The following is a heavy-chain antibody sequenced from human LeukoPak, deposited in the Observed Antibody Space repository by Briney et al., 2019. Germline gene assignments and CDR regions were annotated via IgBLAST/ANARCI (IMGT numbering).Heavy chain of an antibody. Sequence: SETLSLTCAVYGGSFSGYYWSWIRQPPGKGLEWIGEINHSGSTNYNPSLKSRVIISEDTSKNQFSLKLSSVTAADTAVYYCARDIGVGYSTGGVMGRFDYWGQGTLVTVSS. V-gene: IGHV4-34*01. D-gene: IGHD2-8*02. CDR3: ARDIGVGYSTGGVMGRFDY. CDR2: INHSGST. CDR1: GGSFSGYY. J-gene: IGHJ4*02.